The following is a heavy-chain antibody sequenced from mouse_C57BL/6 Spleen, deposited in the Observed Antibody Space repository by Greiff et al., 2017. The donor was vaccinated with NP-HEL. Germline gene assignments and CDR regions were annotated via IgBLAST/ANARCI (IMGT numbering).Heavy chain of an antibody. Sequence: VQVVESGAELVRPGASVKLSCKASGYTFTDYYINWVKQRPGQGLEWIARIYPGSGNTYYNEKFKGKATLTAEKSSSTAYMQLSSLTSEDSAVYFCARNPLYYGSSDWYFDVWGTGTTVTVSS. V-gene: IGHV1-76*01. J-gene: IGHJ1*03. CDR2: IYPGSGNT. CDR3: ARNPLYYGSSDWYFDV. CDR1: GYTFTDYY. D-gene: IGHD1-1*01.